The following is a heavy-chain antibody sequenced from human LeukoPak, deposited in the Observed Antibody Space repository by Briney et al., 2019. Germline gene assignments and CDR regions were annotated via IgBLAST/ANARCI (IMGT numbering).Heavy chain of an antibody. Sequence: RASVKVSCKASGYTFITYTMHWVRQAPGQRLEWMAWINTGNGNTKYSQKFQGRVTVTRDTSASTVYMELSSLRSEDTAVYYCAREKDGSGTYSLGYWGQGTLVTVSS. J-gene: IGHJ4*02. D-gene: IGHD3-10*01. CDR2: INTGNGNT. CDR3: AREKDGSGTYSLGY. CDR1: GYTFITYT. V-gene: IGHV1-3*04.